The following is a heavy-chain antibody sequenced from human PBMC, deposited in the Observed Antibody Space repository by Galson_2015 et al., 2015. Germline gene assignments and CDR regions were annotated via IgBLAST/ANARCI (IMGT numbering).Heavy chain of an antibody. CDR2: LSASGVNT. CDR1: GFTFSSYA. CDR3: AKSTGISGTRSYWYFDL. Sequence: SLRLSCAASGFTFSSYAMSWVRQAPGEGLEWVSSLSASGVNTYYADSVKGRFTISRDNSKNTLYLQMNSLRAEDAAVYYCAKSTGISGTRSYWYFDLWGRGTLVTVSS. D-gene: IGHD1-20*01. V-gene: IGHV3-23*01. J-gene: IGHJ2*01.